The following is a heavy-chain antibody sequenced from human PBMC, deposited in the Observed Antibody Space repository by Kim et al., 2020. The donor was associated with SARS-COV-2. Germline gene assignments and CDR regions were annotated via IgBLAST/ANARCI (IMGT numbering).Heavy chain of an antibody. V-gene: IGHV4-31*02. Sequence: SLKSRVTISVETPKNQFSLKLSSVTAADTAVYYCARGRITIFGVVTEFDYWGQGTLVTVSS. J-gene: IGHJ4*02. CDR3: ARGRITIFGVVTEFDY. D-gene: IGHD3-3*01.